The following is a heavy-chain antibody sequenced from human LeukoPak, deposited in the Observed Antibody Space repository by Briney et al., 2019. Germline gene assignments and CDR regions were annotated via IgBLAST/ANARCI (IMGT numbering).Heavy chain of an antibody. CDR2: INHSGST. D-gene: IGHD2-2*01. CDR3: ARKTPAVRYCSSTSCSRNWFDP. CDR1: GGSFSGYY. V-gene: IGHV4-34*01. J-gene: IGHJ5*02. Sequence: SETLSLTCAVYGGSFSGYYWSWIRRPPGKGLEWIGEINHSGSTNYNPSLKSRVTISVDTSKNQFSLKLSSVTAADTAVYYCARKTPAVRYCSSTSCSRNWFDPWGQGTLVTVSS.